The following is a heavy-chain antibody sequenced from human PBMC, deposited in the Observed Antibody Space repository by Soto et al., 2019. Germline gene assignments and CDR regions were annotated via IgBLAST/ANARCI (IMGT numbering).Heavy chain of an antibody. CDR3: ATYPSTVTSDY. CDR2: IYYSGST. D-gene: IGHD4-17*01. CDR1: GGSVSSGSYY. Sequence: QVQLQESGPGLVKPSETLSLTCTVSGGSVSSGSYYWCWIRQPPGKGLEWTGYIYYSGSTNYNPSLNIRVTISVDPSKNHFSLKLSSVTVADTAVYYCATYPSTVTSDYWGHGTLFTVSS. J-gene: IGHJ4*01. V-gene: IGHV4-61*03.